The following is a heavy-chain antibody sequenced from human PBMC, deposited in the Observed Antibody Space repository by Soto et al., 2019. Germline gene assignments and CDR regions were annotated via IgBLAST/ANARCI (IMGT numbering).Heavy chain of an antibody. D-gene: IGHD5-12*01. J-gene: IGHJ4*02. CDR2: IRSKANSYAT. Sequence: GGSLRVSCAASGFTFSDSAMHWVRQASGKGLEWLGRIRSKANSYATVYAASVKGRFTISRDDSKNTAYLQMNSLKTEDTAVYYCTSGWQRLFDYWGQGTLVTVSS. V-gene: IGHV3-73*01. CDR1: GFTFSDSA. CDR3: TSGWQRLFDY.